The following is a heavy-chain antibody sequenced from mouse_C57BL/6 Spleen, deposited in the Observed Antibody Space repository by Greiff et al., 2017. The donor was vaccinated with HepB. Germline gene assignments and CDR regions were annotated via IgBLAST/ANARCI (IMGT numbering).Heavy chain of an antibody. V-gene: IGHV5-4*01. CDR2: ISDGGSYT. Sequence: EVKVVESGGGLVKPGGSLKLSCAASGFTFSSYAMSWVRQTPEKRLEWVATISDGGSYTYYPDNVKGRFTISRDNAKNNLYLQMSHLKSEDTAMYYCAREPDYWGQGTSVTVSS. J-gene: IGHJ4*01. CDR3: AREPDY. CDR1: GFTFSSYA.